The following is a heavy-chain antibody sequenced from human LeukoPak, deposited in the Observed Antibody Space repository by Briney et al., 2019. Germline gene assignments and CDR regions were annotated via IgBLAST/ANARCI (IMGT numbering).Heavy chain of an antibody. CDR3: AKEGGLGYCSTTSCAFAH. CDR1: GFSVSDNY. CDR2: TYSGGTT. V-gene: IGHV3-53*01. J-gene: IGHJ4*02. Sequence: GGSLRLSCAGSGFSVSDNYMTWVRQAPGKGPEWVSVTYSGGTTYYAASVEGRFTISRDSAKNTLYLQMNSLRTEDTAVYYCAKEGGLGYCSTTSCAFAHWGRGTLVTVSS. D-gene: IGHD2-2*01.